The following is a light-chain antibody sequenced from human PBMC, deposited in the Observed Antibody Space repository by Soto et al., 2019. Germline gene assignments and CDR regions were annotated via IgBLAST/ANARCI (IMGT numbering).Light chain of an antibody. V-gene: IGKV3-20*01. J-gene: IGKJ1*01. CDR2: GAS. Sequence: DIVLPKAPGTRSLSPGERATLCCRASQSVSSRYLAWYQQTPGHAPRLLIYGASSRATGIPDRFSGSGSGTDFTLTSSRLEPEDFAVYYCQQYGSSGTFGQGTKVDIK. CDR1: QSVSSRY. CDR3: QQYGSSGT.